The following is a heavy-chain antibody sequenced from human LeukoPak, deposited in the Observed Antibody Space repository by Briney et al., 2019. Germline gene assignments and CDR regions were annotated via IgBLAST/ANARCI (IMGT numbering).Heavy chain of an antibody. D-gene: IGHD2-21*02. CDR1: GVSFSGYY. V-gene: IGHV4-34*01. CDR2: INHSGST. CDR3: ARVPSTVVVTPTAFDY. J-gene: IGHJ4*02. Sequence: PSETLSLTCAVYGVSFSGYYWSWLRQPPGKGLEWIGEINHSGSTNYNPSLKSRVTISVDTSKNQFSLKLSSVTAADTAVYYCARVPSTVVVTPTAFDYWGQGTLVTVSS.